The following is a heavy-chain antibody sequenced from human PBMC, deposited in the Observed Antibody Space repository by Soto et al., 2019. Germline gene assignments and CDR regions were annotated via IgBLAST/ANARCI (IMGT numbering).Heavy chain of an antibody. V-gene: IGHV4-39*01. J-gene: IGHJ4*02. CDR1: GGYISSSGYY. CDR2: IYYSGST. Sequence: SETLCLTCTVSGGYISSSGYYWGWIRQPPGKGLEWIGSIYYSGSTYYNPSLKSRVTISVDTSKNQFSLKLNSVTAADTAVYYCANYSPDYYDSSGYYWPFDYWGQGTLVTVSS. CDR3: ANYSPDYYDSSGYYWPFDY. D-gene: IGHD3-22*01.